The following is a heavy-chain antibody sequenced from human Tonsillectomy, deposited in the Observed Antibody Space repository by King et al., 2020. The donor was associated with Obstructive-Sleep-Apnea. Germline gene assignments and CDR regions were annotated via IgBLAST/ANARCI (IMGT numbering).Heavy chain of an antibody. D-gene: IGHD3-10*01. V-gene: IGHV4-59*08. CDR2: FSDTGTT. CDR3: ARSLHPTGSFYPNFDH. J-gene: IGHJ4*02. CDR1: GGSLSGFH. Sequence: QLQESGPGLVKPSETLFLTCTVSGGSLSGFHWTWIRQPPEKGLEWIGFFSDTGTTTYSPSLRSRVIMSVDTSKNHFSLRLSSVTAADTALYFCARSLHPTGSFYPNFDHWGQGILVTVSS.